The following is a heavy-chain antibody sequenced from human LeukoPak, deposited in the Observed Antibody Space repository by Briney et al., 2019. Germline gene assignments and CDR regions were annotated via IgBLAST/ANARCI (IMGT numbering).Heavy chain of an antibody. D-gene: IGHD6-19*01. CDR2: YFSTAT. Sequence: SETLSLTCTVSGVSISTFSWSWVRQTPDRGLEWIGSYFSTATKSNPSLGRRVAISVDTSKNQLFLRLRSLTPADTASYYCARDTSVASGMQYWGPGTLVTVSS. CDR3: ARDTSVASGMQY. J-gene: IGHJ4*02. CDR1: GVSISTFS. V-gene: IGHV4-59*01.